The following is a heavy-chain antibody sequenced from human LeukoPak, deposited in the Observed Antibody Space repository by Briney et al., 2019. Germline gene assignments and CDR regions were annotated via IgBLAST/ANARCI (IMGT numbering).Heavy chain of an antibody. D-gene: IGHD6-13*01. CDR3: ARRPPPHSGISWLEY. CDR2: IEQNGIER. Sequence: GGSLRLSCAASGFSLSNDWMNWVRQPPGKGLEWMAYIEQNGIERYYVDSVNGRFFISRDSAKNLLFLQMNSLSAEDTAIYYCARRPPPHSGISWLEYWGQGTLVTVSS. CDR1: GFSLSNDW. J-gene: IGHJ4*02. V-gene: IGHV3-7*01.